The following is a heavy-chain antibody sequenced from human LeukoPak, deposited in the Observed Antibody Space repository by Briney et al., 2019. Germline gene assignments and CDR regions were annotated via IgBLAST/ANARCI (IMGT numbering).Heavy chain of an antibody. D-gene: IGHD3-22*01. Sequence: GESLRISCKGSGYSFTSYWIGWVRQMPGKGLEWMGIIYPGDSDTRYSPSFQGQVTISADKSISTAYLQWSSLKASDTAMYYCARRGHYDSRAKDAFDIWGQGTMVTVSS. V-gene: IGHV5-51*01. CDR2: IYPGDSDT. CDR3: ARRGHYDSRAKDAFDI. J-gene: IGHJ3*02. CDR1: GYSFTSYW.